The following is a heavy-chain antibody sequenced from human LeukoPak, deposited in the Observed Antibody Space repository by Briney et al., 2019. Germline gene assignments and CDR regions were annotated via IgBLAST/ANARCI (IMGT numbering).Heavy chain of an antibody. D-gene: IGHD3-22*01. Sequence: SETLSLTCTVSGGSISSYYWSWIRQPPGKGLEWIGYIYYSGSTNYNPSLKSRVTISVDTSKNQFSLKLSSVTAADTAVYYCARDLLGGENYYDSSGYSPGPYNIWGQGTMVTVSS. V-gene: IGHV4-59*01. CDR2: IYYSGST. CDR1: GGSISSYY. CDR3: ARDLLGGENYYDSSGYSPGPYNI. J-gene: IGHJ3*02.